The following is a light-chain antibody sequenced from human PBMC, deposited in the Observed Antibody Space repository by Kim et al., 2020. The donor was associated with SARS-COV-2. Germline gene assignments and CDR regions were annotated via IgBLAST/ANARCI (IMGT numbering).Light chain of an antibody. V-gene: IGKV1-5*01. CDR1: QSISSW. Sequence: GDRVTITCRARQSISSWLAWYQQKPGKAPKLLIYDASSLESGVPSRFSGSGSGTEFTLTISSLQPDDFATYYCQQYNSYLYTFGQGTKLEI. J-gene: IGKJ2*01. CDR3: QQYNSYLYT. CDR2: DAS.